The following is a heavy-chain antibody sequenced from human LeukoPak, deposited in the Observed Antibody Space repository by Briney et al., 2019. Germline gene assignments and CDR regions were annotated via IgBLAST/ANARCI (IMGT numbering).Heavy chain of an antibody. Sequence: SVKVSCKASGGTFSSYSISWVRHAPGQGLEWMGRIIPILGIANYAQKFQGRVTITADKSTSTAYMELSSLRSEDTAVYYCARDQGEYSYGTWGQGTLVTVSS. CDR1: GGTFSSYS. CDR2: IIPILGIA. D-gene: IGHD5-18*01. V-gene: IGHV1-69*04. J-gene: IGHJ5*02. CDR3: ARDQGEYSYGT.